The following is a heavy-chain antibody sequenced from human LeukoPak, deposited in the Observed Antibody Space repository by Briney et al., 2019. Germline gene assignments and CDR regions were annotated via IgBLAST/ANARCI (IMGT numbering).Heavy chain of an antibody. CDR1: GGTFSSYA. V-gene: IGHV1-69*05. J-gene: IGHJ3*02. CDR2: IIPIFGTA. CDR3: ARGGSSSWWVNDAFDI. Sequence: SVKVSCKASGGTFSSYAISWVRQAPGQGLEWMGGIIPIFGTANYAQKFQGRVTITTDESTSTAYMELSSLRSEDTAVYYCARGGSSSWWVNDAFDIWGQGTMVTVSS. D-gene: IGHD6-13*01.